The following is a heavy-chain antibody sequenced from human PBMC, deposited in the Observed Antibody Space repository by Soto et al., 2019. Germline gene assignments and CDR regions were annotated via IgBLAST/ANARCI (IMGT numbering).Heavy chain of an antibody. CDR1: GFSLSTSGVG. CDR3: AHRCSSTSCYGIDY. CDR2: IYWDDDK. D-gene: IGHD2-2*01. Sequence: QITLKESGPTLVKPTQTLTLTCTFSGFSLSTSGVGVGWIRQPPGKSLEWLALIYWDDDKRYSPSLKSRLTITKDTSKNQVVLTMTNMDPVDTAPYYCAHRCSSTSCYGIDYWGQGTLVTVSS. V-gene: IGHV2-5*02. J-gene: IGHJ4*02.